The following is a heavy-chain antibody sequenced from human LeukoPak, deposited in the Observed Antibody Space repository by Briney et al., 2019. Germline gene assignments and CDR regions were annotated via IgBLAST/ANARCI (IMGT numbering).Heavy chain of an antibody. CDR2: IDPNDGGT. CDR1: GYTFSNYY. V-gene: IGHV1-46*01. CDR3: ARERTTVVTLDYYYGMDV. Sequence: ASVKVSCKASGYTFSNYYIHWVRQAPGQGLEWMGIIDPNDGGTNYAQKFQDRVTMTRDTSTDTVYMELSSLRSDDTAVYYCARERTTVVTLDYYYGMDVWGQGTTVTVSS. J-gene: IGHJ6*02. D-gene: IGHD4-23*01.